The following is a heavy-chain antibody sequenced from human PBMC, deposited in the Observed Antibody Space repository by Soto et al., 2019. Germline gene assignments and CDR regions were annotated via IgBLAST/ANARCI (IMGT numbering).Heavy chain of an antibody. Sequence: QVHLVQSGAEVKKPGASVKVSCKGSGYAFTTYGITWVRQAPGQGLEWRGWISAPNGNTNYARKLQCRVNLTIVSPSTSPYLWLRGLIPDGTAVYYCARGRYGDYWCQGARVT. CDR2: ISAPNGNT. J-gene: IGHJ4*02. CDR3: ARGRYGDY. CDR1: GYAFTTYG. D-gene: IGHD1-1*01. V-gene: IGHV1-18*01.